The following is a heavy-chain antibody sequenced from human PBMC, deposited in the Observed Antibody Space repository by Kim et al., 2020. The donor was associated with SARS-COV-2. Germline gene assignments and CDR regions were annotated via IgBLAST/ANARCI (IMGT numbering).Heavy chain of an antibody. J-gene: IGHJ3*02. CDR3: ARTPHRGPMMAFDI. V-gene: IGHV3-11*01. Sequence: ADPVKGPFTISRNNAKKPLYLQMNSLRAEDTAVYYCARTPHRGPMMAFDIWGQWTMVTVSS. D-gene: IGHD3-22*01.